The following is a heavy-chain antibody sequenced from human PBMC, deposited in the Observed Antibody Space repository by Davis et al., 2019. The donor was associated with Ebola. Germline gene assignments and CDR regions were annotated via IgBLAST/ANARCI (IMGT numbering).Heavy chain of an antibody. V-gene: IGHV7-4-1*02. CDR2: INTNTGKP. CDR3: ARVLEAASGQSRKTLNY. CDR1: GDTLTSYA. J-gene: IGHJ4*02. Sequence: AASVKVSCKAVGDTLTSYAMTWMRQAPGQGPEWMGWINTNTGKPTYAQGFTGRFVLSLDTSVSTAYLQINRLKAEDTAVYYCARVLEAASGQSRKTLNYWGQGTLVTVSS. D-gene: IGHD1-26*01.